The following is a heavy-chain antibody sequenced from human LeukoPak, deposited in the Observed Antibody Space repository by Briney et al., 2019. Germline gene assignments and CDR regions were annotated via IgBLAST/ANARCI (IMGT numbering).Heavy chain of an antibody. CDR2: SYHRGST. Sequence: SETLSLTCTVSGDSISNYYWGWIRQSPGKGLEWIGWSYHRGSTSYNPSLKSRVAISVDTSKNQFSLKLTSVTAVDTAVYYCARDRELGYWGQGTLVTVSS. CDR3: ARDRELGY. V-gene: IGHV4-59*01. CDR1: GDSISNYY. D-gene: IGHD1-1*01. J-gene: IGHJ4*02.